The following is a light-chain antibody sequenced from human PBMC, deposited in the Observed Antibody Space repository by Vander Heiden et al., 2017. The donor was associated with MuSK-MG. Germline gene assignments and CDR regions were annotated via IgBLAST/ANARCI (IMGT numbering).Light chain of an antibody. J-gene: IGKJ2*01. CDR2: GAS. CDR3: QQYNNGPPYT. Sequence: EIVMTQSPATLSVSTGERATLSCRASQSVSSNVAWYQQKPGQAPRLLIYGASTRATGIPARFSGSGSGAEFTLTISSLLSEDFAVYYCQQYNNGPPYTFGQGTKLEIK. CDR1: QSVSSN. V-gene: IGKV3-15*01.